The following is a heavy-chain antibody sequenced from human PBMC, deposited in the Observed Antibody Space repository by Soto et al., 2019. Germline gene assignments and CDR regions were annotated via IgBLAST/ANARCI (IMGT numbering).Heavy chain of an antibody. V-gene: IGHV3-23*01. CDR2: LIGGHYGT. Sequence: GGSLRLSCTASGFTLQNYAMAWVRQAPGKGLEWVSTLIGGHYGTAYSYSVKGRFTVSRDNSKNCLYLQMNSLGVEDTAMYFCAKGKSPGDIDWFDPWGQGCLITVYS. CDR1: GFTLQNYA. D-gene: IGHD3-10*01. J-gene: IGHJ5*02. CDR3: AKGKSPGDIDWFDP.